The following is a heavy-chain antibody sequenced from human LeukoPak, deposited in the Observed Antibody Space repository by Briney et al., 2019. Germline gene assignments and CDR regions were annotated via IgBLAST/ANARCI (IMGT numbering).Heavy chain of an antibody. CDR2: IIPIFGTA. Sequence: SVKVSCKASGGTFSSYAISWVRQAPGQGLEWMGGIIPIFGTANYAQKFQGRVTITTDESTSTAYMELSSLRSEDTAVYYCARGSTESPRYYDFWSGYCSHLDYWGQGTLVTVSS. CDR1: GGTFSSYA. J-gene: IGHJ4*02. CDR3: ARGSTESPRYYDFWSGYCSHLDY. D-gene: IGHD3-3*01. V-gene: IGHV1-69*05.